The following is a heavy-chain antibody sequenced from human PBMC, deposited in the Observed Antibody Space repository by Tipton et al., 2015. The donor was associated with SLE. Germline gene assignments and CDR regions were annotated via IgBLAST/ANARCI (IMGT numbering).Heavy chain of an antibody. J-gene: IGHJ3*02. Sequence: TLSLTCTVSGGSISSHYWSWIRQPPGKGLEWIGYIYYSGSTNYNPSLKSRVTISVDTSKNQFSLKLSSVTAAGTAVYYCARLSTVPYAFDIWGQGTMVAVSS. CDR1: GGSISSHY. D-gene: IGHD4-17*01. CDR3: ARLSTVPYAFDI. CDR2: IYYSGST. V-gene: IGHV4-59*11.